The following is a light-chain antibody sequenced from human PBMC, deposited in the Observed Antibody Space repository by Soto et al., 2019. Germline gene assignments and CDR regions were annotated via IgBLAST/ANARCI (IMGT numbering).Light chain of an antibody. CDR3: QQCYSSPRT. Sequence: DIQMTQSPSTLSAGVGDRVTITCRASQRIITYLNWYQQKPGKAPTLLIYAASSLQSGVPSRFSGGGSGTDFTLTINTLQPEYFATYFCQQCYSSPRTFGQGTKVEIK. CDR2: AAS. V-gene: IGKV1-39*01. J-gene: IGKJ1*01. CDR1: QRIITY.